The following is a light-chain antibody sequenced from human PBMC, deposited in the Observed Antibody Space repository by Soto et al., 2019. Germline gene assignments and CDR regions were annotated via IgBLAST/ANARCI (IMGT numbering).Light chain of an antibody. CDR1: QNVDTKS. CDR2: GAS. Sequence: EIVLTQSPGTLSLSPGERATLSCRASQNVDTKSLAWYQFKPGQAPRIIIFGASGRATGIPDRFSGSGSGTDFTLTISRLEPEDFAVYYCQQYGSLSWTFGQGTRVDIK. J-gene: IGKJ1*01. CDR3: QQYGSLSWT. V-gene: IGKV3-20*01.